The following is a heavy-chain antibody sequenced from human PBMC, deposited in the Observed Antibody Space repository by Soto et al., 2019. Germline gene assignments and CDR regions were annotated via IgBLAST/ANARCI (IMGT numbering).Heavy chain of an antibody. CDR2: ISSNGGST. CDR1: GFTFSSYA. J-gene: IGHJ6*02. Sequence: EGSLRLSCSASGFTFSSYAMHWVRQAPGKGLEYVSAISSNGGSTYYADSVKGRFTISRDNSKNTLYLQMSSLRAEDTAVYYCVRGNFDWLLPDYYYGMDVWGQGTTVTVSS. D-gene: IGHD3-9*01. CDR3: VRGNFDWLLPDYYYGMDV. V-gene: IGHV3-64D*06.